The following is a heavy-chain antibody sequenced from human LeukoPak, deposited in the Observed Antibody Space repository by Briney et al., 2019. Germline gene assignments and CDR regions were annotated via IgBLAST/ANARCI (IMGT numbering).Heavy chain of an antibody. Sequence: SSETLSLTCIVSGGSMSRYYWSWIRETPGKGLEWIGHIYDSGRTNYNPSLESRVTILGDTSKNQFSLKLSSVTAADTAVYYCARGNPKKITPFEYWGQGTLVTVSS. J-gene: IGHJ4*02. CDR2: IYDSGRT. CDR3: ARGNPKKITPFEY. CDR1: GGSMSRYY. V-gene: IGHV4-59*01.